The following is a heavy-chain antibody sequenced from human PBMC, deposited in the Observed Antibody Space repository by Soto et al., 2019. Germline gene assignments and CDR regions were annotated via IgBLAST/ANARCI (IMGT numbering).Heavy chain of an antibody. D-gene: IGHD6-19*01. Sequence: SETLSLTCAVSGGSISSGGSSWSWIRQPPGKGLEWIGYIYHSGSTYYNPSLKSRVTISIDRSKNQFSLKLSSVTAADTAVYFCARAGDSSGPVALGYWGQGTLVTVSS. CDR1: GGSISSGGSS. CDR3: ARAGDSSGPVALGY. J-gene: IGHJ4*02. V-gene: IGHV4-30-2*01. CDR2: IYHSGST.